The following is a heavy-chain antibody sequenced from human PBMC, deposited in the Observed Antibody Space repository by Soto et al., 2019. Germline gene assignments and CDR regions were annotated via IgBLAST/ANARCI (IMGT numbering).Heavy chain of an antibody. J-gene: IGHJ6*02. V-gene: IGHV1-3*01. D-gene: IGHD6-13*01. Sequence: QVQLVQSGAEVKKPGASVKVSCKASGYTFTNYAMHWVRQAPGQRLEWMGWINAGNGNTKYSQKFQGRVTITRDTSASTAYMELSSLRSEATAVYYCASLNIAVAPYGMDVWGHGTTFTVSS. CDR2: INAGNGNT. CDR1: GYTFTNYA. CDR3: ASLNIAVAPYGMDV.